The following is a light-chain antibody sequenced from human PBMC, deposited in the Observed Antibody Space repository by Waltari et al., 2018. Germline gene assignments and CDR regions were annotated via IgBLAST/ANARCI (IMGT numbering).Light chain of an antibody. J-gene: IGKJ3*01. CDR2: AAS. CDR1: QGISSY. V-gene: IGKV1-9*01. Sequence: DIQLTQSPSFLSASVGDTVTITCRASQGISSYLAWYQQKPGKAPKLLIYAASTLQSGVPSRFSGSESGTEFTLTIGSLQPDDFATYYCQELGTFGPGTKVDIK. CDR3: QELGT.